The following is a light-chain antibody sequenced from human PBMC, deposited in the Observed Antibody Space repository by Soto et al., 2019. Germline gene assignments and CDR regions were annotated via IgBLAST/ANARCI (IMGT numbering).Light chain of an antibody. V-gene: IGKV3-20*01. CDR3: QQYGSSAT. CDR1: QSVSSSS. Sequence: EIVLTQSPGTLSLSPGERATLSCRASQSVSSSSLARYQQKPGQAPRLRIYGASSRATGIPDRFSGSGSGTDFHLTISRLEPEDFAVYYCQQYGSSATVGQGTKVEIK. J-gene: IGKJ1*01. CDR2: GAS.